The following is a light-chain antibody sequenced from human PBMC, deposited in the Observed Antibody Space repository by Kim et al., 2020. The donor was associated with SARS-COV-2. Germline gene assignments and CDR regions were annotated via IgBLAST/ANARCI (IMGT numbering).Light chain of an antibody. CDR2: QHT. J-gene: IGLJ3*02. CDR3: QAWDSSSAV. V-gene: IGLV3-1*01. Sequence: VSPGQTASITCSGSKLGDKYAYWYQKKPGQSPVLVIYQHTKRPSGISQRFSGSSSGNTATLTISRAQTMDEADYYCQAWDSSSAVFGGGTQLTVL. CDR1: KLGDKY.